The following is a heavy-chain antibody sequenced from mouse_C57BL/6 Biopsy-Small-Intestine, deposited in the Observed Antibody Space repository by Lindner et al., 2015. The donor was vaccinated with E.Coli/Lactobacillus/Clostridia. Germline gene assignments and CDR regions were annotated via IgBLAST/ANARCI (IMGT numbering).Heavy chain of an antibody. J-gene: IGHJ4*01. V-gene: IGHV1-82*01. Sequence: VQLQESGPELVKPGASVKISCKASGYAFSSSWMNWVKQRPGKGLEWIGRIYPGDGDTNYNGKFKGKATLTADESSSTAYMQLSSLTSEDSAVYFCARGPTTVVAYYYAMDYWGQGTSVTVSS. CDR3: ARGPTTVVAYYYAMDY. D-gene: IGHD1-1*01. CDR1: GYAFSSSW. CDR2: IYPGDGDT.